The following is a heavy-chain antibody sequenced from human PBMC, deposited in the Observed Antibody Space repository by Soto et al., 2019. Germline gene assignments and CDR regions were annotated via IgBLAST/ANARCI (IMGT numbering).Heavy chain of an antibody. CDR3: ARDFVWGSYRYTVNWFDP. D-gene: IGHD3-16*02. CDR1: GYTFTSYA. V-gene: IGHV1-3*01. J-gene: IGHJ5*02. CDR2: INAGNGNT. Sequence: GASVKVSCKASGYTFTSYAMHWVRQAPGQRLEWMGWINAGNGNTKYSQKFQGRVTITRDTSASTAYMELSSLRPEDTAVYYCARDFVWGSYRYTVNWFDPRGQGTLVTVSS.